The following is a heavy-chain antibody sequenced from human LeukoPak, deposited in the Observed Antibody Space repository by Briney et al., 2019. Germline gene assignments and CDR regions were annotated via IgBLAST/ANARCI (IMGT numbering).Heavy chain of an antibody. V-gene: IGHV4-59*08. Sequence: SETLSLTCTVSGGSISSYYWSWIRQPPGKGLEWIGYIYYSGSTNYNPSLKSRVTISVDTSKNQFSLKLSSVTAADTAVYYCARQLYNWDFYGMDVWGQGTTVTVSS. CDR1: GGSISSYY. CDR3: ARQLYNWDFYGMDV. J-gene: IGHJ6*02. D-gene: IGHD1-20*01. CDR2: IYYSGST.